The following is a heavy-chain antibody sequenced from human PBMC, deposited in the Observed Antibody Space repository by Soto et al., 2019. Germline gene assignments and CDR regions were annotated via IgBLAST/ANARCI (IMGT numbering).Heavy chain of an antibody. V-gene: IGHV3-30*18. CDR1: GFTFSSYG. J-gene: IGHJ4*02. CDR3: AKDFREDYGEPEFDY. Sequence: QVQLVESGGGVVQPGRSLRLSCAASGFTFSSYGMHWVRQAPGKGLEWVAVISYDGSNKYYADSVKGRFTISRDNSKNKLYLQMNSLRAEDTAVYYCAKDFREDYGEPEFDYWGQGTLVTVSS. D-gene: IGHD4-17*01. CDR2: ISYDGSNK.